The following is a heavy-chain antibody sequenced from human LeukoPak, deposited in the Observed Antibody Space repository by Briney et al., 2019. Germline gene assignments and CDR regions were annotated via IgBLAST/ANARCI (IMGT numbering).Heavy chain of an antibody. J-gene: IGHJ5*02. CDR1: GGSISSTNW. Sequence: SGTLSLTCAVSGGSISSTNWWSWVRQPPGKGLEWIGEIYHTGTTNYNPSLKSRVTISVDMSKNQFSLKLSPVTAADPAVYYFATTTVTRSGPGWFDPWGQGTLVSVSS. V-gene: IGHV4-4*02. CDR3: ATTTVTRSGPGWFDP. D-gene: IGHD4-11*01. CDR2: IYHTGTT.